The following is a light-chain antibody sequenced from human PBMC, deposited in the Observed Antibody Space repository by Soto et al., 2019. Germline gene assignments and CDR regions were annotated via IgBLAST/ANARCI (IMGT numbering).Light chain of an antibody. CDR3: QQSYSSPPT. V-gene: IGKV1-39*01. Sequence: IQMTQSPSSLSASVGDRVTITCRASQDISNYLNWYQQKPGKAPKLLIYKASTLKSGVPSRFSGSRSGPDFTLTISSLQPEDFATYYCQQSYSSPPTFGQGTKVDIK. CDR1: QDISNY. CDR2: KAS. J-gene: IGKJ1*01.